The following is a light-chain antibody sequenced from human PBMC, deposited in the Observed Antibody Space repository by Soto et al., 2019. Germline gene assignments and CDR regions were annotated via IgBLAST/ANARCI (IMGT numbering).Light chain of an antibody. CDR1: QSLLHSNGYNY. J-gene: IGKJ3*01. Sequence: DIVMTQSPLSLPVTPGEPASISCRSSQSLLHSNGYNYLDWYLQKPGQSPQLLIYLGSNRASGVSDRFSGSGSGTDVTLKISRVEAEDVGVYYCMQALQTSGFTFGPGTKVDIK. CDR2: LGS. CDR3: MQALQTSGFT. V-gene: IGKV2-28*01.